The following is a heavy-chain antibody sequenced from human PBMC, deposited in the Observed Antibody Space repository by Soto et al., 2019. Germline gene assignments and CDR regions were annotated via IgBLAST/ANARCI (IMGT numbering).Heavy chain of an antibody. J-gene: IGHJ4*02. CDR3: VKDLHSGYEDY. Sequence: GGSLRLSCSASGFTFSSYATHWVRQAPGKGLEYVSAISSNGGSTYYADSVKGRFTISRDNSKNTLYLQMSSLRAEDTAVYYCVKDLHSGYEDYWGQGTLVTVSS. D-gene: IGHD5-12*01. V-gene: IGHV3-64D*08. CDR1: GFTFSSYA. CDR2: ISSNGGST.